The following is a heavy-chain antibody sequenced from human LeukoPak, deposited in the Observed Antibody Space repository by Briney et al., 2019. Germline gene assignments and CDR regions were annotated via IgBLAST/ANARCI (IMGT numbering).Heavy chain of an antibody. CDR1: GYTFTSYY. J-gene: IGHJ3*02. CDR3: APAPTKDDAFDI. CDR2: INPSGGST. V-gene: IGHV1-46*01. Sequence: ASVKVSCKASGYTFTSYYMHWVRQAPGQGLEWMGIINPSGGSTSYAQKFQGRVTMTRDTSTSTVYMELSSLRSEDTAVYYCAPAPTKDDAFDIWGQGTMVTVSS.